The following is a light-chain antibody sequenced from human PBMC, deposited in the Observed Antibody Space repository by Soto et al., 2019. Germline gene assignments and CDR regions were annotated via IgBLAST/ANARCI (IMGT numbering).Light chain of an antibody. CDR3: QAWGTGPWV. CDR1: SGHSSFP. Sequence: QPVLTQSPSASASLGASVRFTCTLSSGHSSFPIAWHQQQPEKGPRFLMKLNSDGSHNRGAGIPDRFSGSSSGAERSLTISSLHSEDEADYYCQAWGTGPWVFGGGTQLTVL. V-gene: IGLV4-69*01. J-gene: IGLJ3*02. CDR2: LNSDGSH.